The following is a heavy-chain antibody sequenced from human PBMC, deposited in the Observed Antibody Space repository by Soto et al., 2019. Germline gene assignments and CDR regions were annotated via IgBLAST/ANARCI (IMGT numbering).Heavy chain of an antibody. J-gene: IGHJ1*01. D-gene: IGHD4-17*01. CDR2: IYYSGST. Sequence: SETLSLTCTVSGGSTSSYYWSWIRQPPGKGLEWIGYIYYSGSTNYNPSLKSRVTISVDTSKNQFSLKLSSVTAADTAVYYCARGAGTVTLTRQYFQHWGQGTLVTVSS. V-gene: IGHV4-59*01. CDR3: ARGAGTVTLTRQYFQH. CDR1: GGSTSSYY.